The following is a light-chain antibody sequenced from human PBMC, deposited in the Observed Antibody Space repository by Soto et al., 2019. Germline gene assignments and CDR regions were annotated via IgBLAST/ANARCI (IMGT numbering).Light chain of an antibody. CDR2: EGN. Sequence: QSALTQPASVSASPGQSITISCTGTSSNVGTYDLVSWYQHHPDKAPKLIIYEGNKRPSGISSRFSGSKSGNTASLTISALQAEDDADYYCCSFAVGAAYVFGGGTQLTVL. J-gene: IGLJ2*01. CDR3: CSFAVGAAYV. CDR1: SSNVGTYDL. V-gene: IGLV2-23*01.